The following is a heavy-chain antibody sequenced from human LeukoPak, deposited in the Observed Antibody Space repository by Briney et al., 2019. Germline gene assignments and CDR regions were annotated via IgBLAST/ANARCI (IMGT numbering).Heavy chain of an antibody. Sequence: ASVKVSCKASGYTFTSYYMHWVRQAPGQGLEWMGIINPSGGSTSYAQKFQGRVTMTRDTSTSTVYMELSSLRSEDTAVYYCARELEVGATYGLPLDAFDIWGQGTMVTVSS. D-gene: IGHD1-26*01. CDR2: INPSGGST. CDR3: ARELEVGATYGLPLDAFDI. V-gene: IGHV1-46*01. CDR1: GYTFTSYY. J-gene: IGHJ3*02.